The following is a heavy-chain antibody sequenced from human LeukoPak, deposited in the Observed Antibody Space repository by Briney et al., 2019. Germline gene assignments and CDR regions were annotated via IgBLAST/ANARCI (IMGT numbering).Heavy chain of an antibody. CDR3: SRENGAFSPFGY. Sequence: SETLSLTCTVSGVSISSYYLSWIRQPAGKGLEWIGRIYTSGSTNYNASLKSRVNMSVDTSKNQLSLKLSSVTAADTAVYYCSRENGAFSPFGYWGQGTLVTVLS. J-gene: IGHJ4*02. V-gene: IGHV4-4*07. D-gene: IGHD2-8*01. CDR2: IYTSGST. CDR1: GVSISSYY.